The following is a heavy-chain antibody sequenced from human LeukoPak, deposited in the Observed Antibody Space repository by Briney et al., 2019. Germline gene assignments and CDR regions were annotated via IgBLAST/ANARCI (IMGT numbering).Heavy chain of an antibody. D-gene: IGHD1-26*01. J-gene: IGHJ4*02. CDR3: ARDQEEGVGATAYFDY. CDR2: ISSSSSYI. V-gene: IGHV3-21*01. CDR1: GFTFSSYS. Sequence: GGSLRLSCAASGFTFSSYSMNWVRQAPGKGLEWVSSISSSSSYIYYADSVKGRFTISRDNAKNSLYLQMNSLRAEDTAVYYCARDQEEGVGATAYFDYWGQGTLVTVSS.